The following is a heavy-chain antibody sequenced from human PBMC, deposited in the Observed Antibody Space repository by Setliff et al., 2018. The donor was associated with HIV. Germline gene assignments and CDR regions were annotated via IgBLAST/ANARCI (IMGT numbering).Heavy chain of an antibody. CDR3: ARAAYGYDSSGYFFDY. CDR1: GYTLTELS. J-gene: IGHJ4*02. Sequence: GASVKVSCKVSGYTLTELSMHWVRQAPGQGLEWMGGIIPIFGTANYAQKFQGRVTITTDESTSTVYMELSSLRSEDTAVYYCARAAYGYDSSGYFFDYWGQGTQVTVSS. CDR2: IIPIFGTA. V-gene: IGHV1-69*05. D-gene: IGHD3-22*01.